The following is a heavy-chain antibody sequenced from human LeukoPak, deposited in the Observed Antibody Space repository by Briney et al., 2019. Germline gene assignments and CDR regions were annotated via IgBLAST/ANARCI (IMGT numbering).Heavy chain of an antibody. CDR3: ARDFFDG. J-gene: IGHJ4*02. Sequence: GGSLRLSCAASGFTFSTYRMKGVRQAPGRGLEWLSYISYSSSIIFYADSVKGRFTISRDNARNSLYLQMNSLRAEDTAVYYCARDFFDGWGQGTLVTVSS. CDR2: ISYSSSII. V-gene: IGHV3-48*01. CDR1: GFTFSTYR.